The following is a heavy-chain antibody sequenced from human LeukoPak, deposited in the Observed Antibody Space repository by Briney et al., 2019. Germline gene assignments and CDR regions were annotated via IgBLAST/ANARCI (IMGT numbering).Heavy chain of an antibody. J-gene: IGHJ4*02. CDR1: GGSITSDTYY. V-gene: IGHV4-30-2*01. Sequence: SETLSLTCAVSGGSITSDTYYWSWIRQPPGTGLVWIGYILHSGSTYYNPSLKSRVTISIDTSKSQFSLKLSSVTAADTAVYYCAKTRDFWSGYFDYWGQGTLVTVSS. CDR3: AKTRDFWSGYFDY. CDR2: ILHSGST. D-gene: IGHD3-3*01.